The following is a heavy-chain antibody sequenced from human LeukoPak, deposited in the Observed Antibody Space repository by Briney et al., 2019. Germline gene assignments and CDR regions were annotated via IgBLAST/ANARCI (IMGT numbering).Heavy chain of an antibody. D-gene: IGHD6-19*01. V-gene: IGHV3-23*01. Sequence: PGGSLRLSCAASGFIFSNYGMTWVRQAPGKGLEWVSYISDSGSDTFYTDSVKGRFTISRDNSKNTLCLQMNSLRAEDTAVYYCAKRQPIIGWFKYFDYWGQGTLVTVSS. J-gene: IGHJ4*02. CDR3: AKRQPIIGWFKYFDY. CDR2: ISDSGSDT. CDR1: GFIFSNYG.